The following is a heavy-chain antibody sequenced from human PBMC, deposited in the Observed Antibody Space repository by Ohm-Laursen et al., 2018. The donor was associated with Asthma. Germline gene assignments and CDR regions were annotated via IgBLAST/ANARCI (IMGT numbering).Heavy chain of an antibody. J-gene: IGHJ4*02. Sequence: TLSLTCTVSGGSISSGGYYWSWIRQHPGKGLEWIGYIYYSGITYSNPSLRSRVSISVDTSKNQFSLKLTPVTAADTAVYYCARGTFCYESTGYYFFDHWGQGALVTVSS. V-gene: IGHV4-31*03. CDR1: GGSISSGGYY. D-gene: IGHD3-22*01. CDR2: IYYSGIT. CDR3: ARGTFCYESTGYYFFDH.